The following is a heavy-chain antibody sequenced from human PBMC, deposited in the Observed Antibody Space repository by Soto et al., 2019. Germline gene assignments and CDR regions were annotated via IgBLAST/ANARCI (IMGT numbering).Heavy chain of an antibody. J-gene: IGHJ4*02. CDR3: AKSLSASPNYFFDS. Sequence: PGGSLRLSCAASGFPFSSYAMSWVRQAPGKGLEWVSGISGSGGITYYADSVKGRFTISRDNFKNTLYLQMNSLRADDTAVYFCAKSLSASPNYFFDSWGQGTLVTVSS. V-gene: IGHV3-23*01. CDR1: GFPFSSYA. CDR2: ISGSGGIT. D-gene: IGHD1-1*01.